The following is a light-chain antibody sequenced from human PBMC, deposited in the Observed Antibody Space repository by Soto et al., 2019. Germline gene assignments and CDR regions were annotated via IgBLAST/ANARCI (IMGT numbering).Light chain of an antibody. V-gene: IGKV1-5*01. CDR2: GGS. CDR1: QSVSSY. J-gene: IGKJ4*01. Sequence: EIVMTQSPATLSVSLGDRVTISCRASQSVSSYLAWYQQKPGQAPRLLISGGSSMPTGIPARFSGSASGAEFTLTISSLQPDDLATYYCQQYNSSPLTFGGGTKVEIK. CDR3: QQYNSSPLT.